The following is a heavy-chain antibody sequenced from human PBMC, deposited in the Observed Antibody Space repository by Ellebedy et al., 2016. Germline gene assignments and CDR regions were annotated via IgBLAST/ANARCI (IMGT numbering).Heavy chain of an antibody. CDR2: INHSGST. Sequence: GSLRLSCAVYGGSFSGYYWSWIRQPPGKGLEWIGEINHSGSTNYNPSLKSRVTIPVDTSKNQFSLKLSSVTAADTAVYYCARHGGLYYYGSGSYDYYYYMDVWGKGTTVTVSS. V-gene: IGHV4-34*01. CDR3: ARHGGLYYYGSGSYDYYYYMDV. CDR1: GGSFSGYY. D-gene: IGHD3-10*01. J-gene: IGHJ6*03.